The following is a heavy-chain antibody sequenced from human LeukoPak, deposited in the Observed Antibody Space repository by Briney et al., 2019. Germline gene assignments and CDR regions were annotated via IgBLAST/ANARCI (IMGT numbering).Heavy chain of an antibody. Sequence: GGSLRLSCAASGFTFSHYGMHWVRQAPGKGLEWVAFIRHDGNNKYYADSVKDRFTISRDNSKNTLYLQMNRLRAEDTAVYYCAKDPAARPLRLITDDAFDMWGQGTMVTVSS. CDR1: GFTFSHYG. J-gene: IGHJ3*02. V-gene: IGHV3-30*02. D-gene: IGHD3-16*01. CDR3: AKDPAARPLRLITDDAFDM. CDR2: IRHDGNNK.